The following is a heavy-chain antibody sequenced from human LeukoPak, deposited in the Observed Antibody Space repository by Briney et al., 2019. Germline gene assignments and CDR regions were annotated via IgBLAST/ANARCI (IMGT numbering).Heavy chain of an antibody. V-gene: IGHV4-39*07. CDR3: ARDCCADRSWFDP. CDR1: GGSISSSSYY. CDR2: SYYSGSP. J-gene: IGHJ5*02. Sequence: SGTLPLTCTVSGGSISSSSYYWGWLRPPPGQGLEWIVSSYYSGSPYYNPSIKSRVTISVDTSKNQFSLKLSSVTAADTAEYYCARDCCADRSWFDPWGQGTLVIVSS. D-gene: IGHD2-15*01.